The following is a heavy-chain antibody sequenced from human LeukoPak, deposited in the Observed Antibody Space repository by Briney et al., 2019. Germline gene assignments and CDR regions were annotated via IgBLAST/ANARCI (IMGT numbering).Heavy chain of an antibody. D-gene: IGHD3/OR15-3a*01. V-gene: IGHV4-30-2*01. CDR2: IYHSGST. Sequence: PSETLSLTCAVSGGSISSGGYSWSWIRQPPGKGLEWIGYIYHSGSTYYNPSLKSRVTISVDRSKNQFSLKLSSVTAADTAVYYSARGTGYSNFDYWGQGTLVTVSS. CDR3: ARGTGYSNFDY. J-gene: IGHJ4*02. CDR1: GGSISSGGYS.